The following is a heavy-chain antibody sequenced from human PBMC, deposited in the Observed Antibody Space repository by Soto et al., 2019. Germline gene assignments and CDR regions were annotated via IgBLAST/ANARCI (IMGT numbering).Heavy chain of an antibody. D-gene: IGHD1-26*01. V-gene: IGHV2-5*02. Sequence: QITLKESGPTLVKPTQTLTLTCTFSGFSLSTSGVGVGWIRQPPGKALEWLALIYWDDDKRYSPSLKSRLTITQDSSKNPVVLTMTNMDPVDTATYYCAHRREYYYGMDVWGQGTTVTVSS. J-gene: IGHJ6*02. CDR2: IYWDDDK. CDR1: GFSLSTSGVG. CDR3: AHRREYYYGMDV.